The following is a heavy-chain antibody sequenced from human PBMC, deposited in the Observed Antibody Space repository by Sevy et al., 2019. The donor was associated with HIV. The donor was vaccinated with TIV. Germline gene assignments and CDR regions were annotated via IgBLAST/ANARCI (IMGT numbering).Heavy chain of an antibody. J-gene: IGHJ5*02. V-gene: IGHV4-39*01. Sequence: SETLSLTCTVSDGSISSSRRYWGWIRQSPGKRLEWIGSRFYSGGAYYNPSLQSRVTMSVDTSNNQFSLNVNSVTAAETAVYYCARHPLGNWFDLWGQGILVTVSS. CDR3: ARHPLGNWFDL. D-gene: IGHD3-16*01. CDR2: RFYSGGA. CDR1: DGSISSSRRY.